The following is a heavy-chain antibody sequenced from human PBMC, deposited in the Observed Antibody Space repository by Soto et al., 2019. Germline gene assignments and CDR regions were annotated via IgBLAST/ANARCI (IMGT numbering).Heavy chain of an antibody. CDR3: TTMSTGGLRFLN. V-gene: IGHV3-15*01. D-gene: IGHD3-3*01. CDR2: IKSRADGGT. J-gene: IGHJ1*01. Sequence: WGSLRLSCAGFGFTFTDAYFSWVRQAPGKGLEWVGRIKSRADGGTDYSAPVKGRFTISRDDSQTSLYLQMNRLRTEDTGIYYCTTMSTGGLRFLNCGQ. CDR1: GFTFTDAY.